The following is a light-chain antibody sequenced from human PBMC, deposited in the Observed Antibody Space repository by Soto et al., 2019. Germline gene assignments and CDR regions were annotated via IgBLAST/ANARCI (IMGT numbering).Light chain of an antibody. Sequence: SVLTHPASVSGSPGQSITISCTGTSSDVGGYNYVSWYQQHPGKAPKLMIYAVSNRPSGVSNRFSGSKSGNTATLAISGLQAEDEADYYCCSYTVSGTYVFGTGTKVTVL. CDR1: SSDVGGYNY. CDR2: AVS. J-gene: IGLJ1*01. CDR3: CSYTVSGTYV. V-gene: IGLV2-14*01.